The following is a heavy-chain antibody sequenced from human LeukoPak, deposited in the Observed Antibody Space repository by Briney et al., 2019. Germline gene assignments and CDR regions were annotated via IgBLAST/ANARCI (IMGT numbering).Heavy chain of an antibody. CDR2: IIPIFGTA. D-gene: IGHD6-19*01. Sequence: SVKVSCKASGGTFSSYAISWVRQAPGQGLEWMGGIIPIFGTANYAQKFQGRVTITADESTSAAYMELSSLRSDDTAVYYCAREGQYSSGWYRADRFDYWGQGTLVTVSS. V-gene: IGHV1-69*13. CDR1: GGTFSSYA. J-gene: IGHJ4*02. CDR3: AREGQYSSGWYRADRFDY.